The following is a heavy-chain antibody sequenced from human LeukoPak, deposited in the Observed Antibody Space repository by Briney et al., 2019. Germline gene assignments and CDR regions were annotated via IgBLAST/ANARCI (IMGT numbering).Heavy chain of an antibody. J-gene: IGHJ4*02. CDR2: VYSTGST. CDR1: GDSLSPYY. D-gene: IGHD1-26*01. V-gene: IGHV4-59*12. Sequence: SETLSLTCSVSGDSLSPYYWNWIRQTPEKGLEWIGYVYSTGSTYYNPSLKSRVTISVDTSKNQFSLNLKSVTAADAAVYYCARAKGASYGFNFESWGQGTQFSVSS. CDR3: ARAKGASYGFNFES.